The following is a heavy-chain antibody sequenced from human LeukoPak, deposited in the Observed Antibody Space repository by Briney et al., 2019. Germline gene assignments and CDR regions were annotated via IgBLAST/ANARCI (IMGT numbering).Heavy chain of an antibody. CDR3: VSVSVALEATALNFDY. D-gene: IGHD3-3*01. CDR1: GFTFSSSW. CDR2: VKCDGSEK. Sequence: SGGSLRLSCAASGFTFSSSWMHWVCQAPEKGLEWVADVKCDGSEKYYVDSVKGRLTISRDNAKNSLYLQVNSLRAEDMTVYYCVSVSVALEATALNFDYWGQGTLVTVSS. J-gene: IGHJ4*02. V-gene: IGHV3-52*01.